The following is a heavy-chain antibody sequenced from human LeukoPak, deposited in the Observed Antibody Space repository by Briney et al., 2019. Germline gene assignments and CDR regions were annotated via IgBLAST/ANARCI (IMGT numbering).Heavy chain of an antibody. J-gene: IGHJ3*02. Sequence: SETLSLTCAVYGGSFSGYYWGWIRQPPGKGLEWIGSIYHSGSTYYNPSLKSRVTISVDTSKNQFSLKLSSVTAADTAVYYCAVLYGYDFFPTFAFDIWGQGTMVTVSS. CDR2: IYHSGST. CDR1: GGSFSGYY. V-gene: IGHV4-38-2*01. D-gene: IGHD3/OR15-3a*01. CDR3: AVLYGYDFFPTFAFDI.